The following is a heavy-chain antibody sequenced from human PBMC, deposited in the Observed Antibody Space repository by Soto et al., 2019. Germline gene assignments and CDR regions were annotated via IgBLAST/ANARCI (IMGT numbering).Heavy chain of an antibody. V-gene: IGHV3-21*01. D-gene: IGHD6-13*01. CDR3: ARDAASSLDH. CDR1: GFTFKLYT. CDR2: CTPSSSSI. Sequence: EVQLVESGGGLVKPGGSLRLSCAASGFTFKLYTMHWVRQAPGKGLEWVSFCTPSSSSISYADSVEGRFTISRDNARNSLYLQIHNLRAEDMAVYYCARDAASSLDHWGQGTLVTVSS. J-gene: IGHJ4*02.